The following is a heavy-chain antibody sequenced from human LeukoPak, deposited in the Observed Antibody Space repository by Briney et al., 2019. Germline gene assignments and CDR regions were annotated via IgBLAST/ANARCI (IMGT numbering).Heavy chain of an antibody. V-gene: IGHV1-8*01. CDR2: VDPRSGDA. J-gene: IGHJ4*02. Sequence: ASVKVSCKASGYTFISYNINWLRQATGQGLEWMGWVDPRSGDAGYLQKFQGRLTITRDSSIDTAYMDLSGLNSEDTAVYYCARGVPLGYCTYGVCYPPYYFDYWGQGTLVTASS. CDR3: ARGVPLGYCTYGVCYPPYYFDY. D-gene: IGHD2-8*01. CDR1: GYTFISYN.